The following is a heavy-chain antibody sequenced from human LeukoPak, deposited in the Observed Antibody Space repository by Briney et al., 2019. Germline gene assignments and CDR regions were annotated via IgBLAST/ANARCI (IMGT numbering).Heavy chain of an antibody. Sequence: PGGSLRLSCAASGFTFSTSLMIWVRQAPGKGLEWVANIKEDGSEKYYVDSVKGRFAISRGNAKNSLYLQMNSLRAEDTAVYYCASGYYSGWYIPYYWGQGTLVTVSS. CDR1: GFTFSTSL. V-gene: IGHV3-7*01. D-gene: IGHD6-19*01. J-gene: IGHJ4*02. CDR2: IKEDGSEK. CDR3: ASGYYSGWYIPYY.